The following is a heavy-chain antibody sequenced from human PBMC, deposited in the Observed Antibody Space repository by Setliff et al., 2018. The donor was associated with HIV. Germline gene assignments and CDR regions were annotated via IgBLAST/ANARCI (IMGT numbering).Heavy chain of an antibody. CDR1: GYTFPTYG. CDR2: ISPYNGHT. CDR3: ARRGNYYASAFDY. Sequence: ASVKVSCKASGYTFPTYGISWVRQAPGHGLEWMGWISPYNGHTNYAQKLQGRLTMTTDTSTSTAYMDLRSLRSDDTAVYYCARRGNYYASAFDYWGQGTLVTVSS. J-gene: IGHJ4*02. V-gene: IGHV1-18*01. D-gene: IGHD3-10*01.